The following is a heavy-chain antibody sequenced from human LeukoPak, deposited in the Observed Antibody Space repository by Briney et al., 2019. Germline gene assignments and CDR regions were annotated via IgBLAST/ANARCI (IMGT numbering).Heavy chain of an antibody. V-gene: IGHV1-46*01. CDR3: ARSPSTYDYVWGSYRFDY. CDR1: GYTFTSYY. J-gene: IGHJ4*02. CDR2: IIPSGGST. Sequence: GASVKVSCKASGYTFTSYYIHWVRQAPGQGPEWMGIIIPSGGSTRYAQKFQGRVTMTRDTSTSTVYMELSSLRSEDTAMYYCARSPSTYDYVWGSYRFDYWGQGTLVTVSS. D-gene: IGHD3-16*01.